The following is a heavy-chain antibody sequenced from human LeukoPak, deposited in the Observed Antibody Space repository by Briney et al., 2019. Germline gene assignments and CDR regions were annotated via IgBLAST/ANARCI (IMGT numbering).Heavy chain of an antibody. J-gene: IGHJ4*02. CDR2: ISGSGGST. CDR3: AKPLNWGSHTGFDY. D-gene: IGHD7-27*01. V-gene: IGHV3-23*01. Sequence: GGSLRLSCAASGFTFSSYAMSWVRQAPGKGPEWVSAISGSGGSTYYADSVKGRFTISRDNSKNTLYLQMNSLRAEDTAVYYCAKPLNWGSHTGFDYWGQGTLVTVSS. CDR1: GFTFSSYA.